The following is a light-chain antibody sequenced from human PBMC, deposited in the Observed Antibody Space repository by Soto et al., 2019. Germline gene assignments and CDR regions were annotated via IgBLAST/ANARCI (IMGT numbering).Light chain of an antibody. V-gene: IGKV4-1*01. CDR2: WAS. CDR3: QQYYGTPPWT. CDR1: QSVLYSANNKNY. Sequence: DIVMIQSPDSLAVSLGERATINCKSSQSVLYSANNKNYLAWYQQKAGQPPTLLIYWASTRESGVPDRFSGSGSGTDFTLTISSLQAEDVAVYYCQQYYGTPPWTFGQGTKVEIK. J-gene: IGKJ1*01.